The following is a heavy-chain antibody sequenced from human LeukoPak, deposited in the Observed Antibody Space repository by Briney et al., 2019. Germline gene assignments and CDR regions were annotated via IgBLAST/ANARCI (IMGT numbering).Heavy chain of an antibody. D-gene: IGHD3-3*01. CDR2: LYTGGGT. Sequence: GGSLRLSCVASGFSVRTTFMSWVRQAPGKGLQWVSVLYTGGGTDYADSVRGRFTISRDTSKNTLSLQMNSLRADDTAIYYCTRSGYRHPYHFDSWGQGTLVTVSS. J-gene: IGHJ4*02. V-gene: IGHV3-53*01. CDR1: GFSVRTTF. CDR3: TRSGYRHPYHFDS.